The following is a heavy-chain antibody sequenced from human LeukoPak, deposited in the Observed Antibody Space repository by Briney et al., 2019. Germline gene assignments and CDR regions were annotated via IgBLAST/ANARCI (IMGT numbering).Heavy chain of an antibody. J-gene: IGHJ4*02. CDR1: GGTFSSYA. D-gene: IGHD3-3*01. V-gene: IGHV1-69*01. Sequence: ASVKVSCKASGGTFSSYAISWVRQAPGQGLEWMGGIIPIFGTANYAQKFQGRVTITADESTSTAYMELSSPRSEDTAVYYCATRKLRFLESPYDYWGQGTLVTVSS. CDR3: ATRKLRFLESPYDY. CDR2: IIPIFGTA.